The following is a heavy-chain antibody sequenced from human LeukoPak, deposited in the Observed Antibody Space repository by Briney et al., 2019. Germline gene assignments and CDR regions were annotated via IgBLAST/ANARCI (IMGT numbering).Heavy chain of an antibody. D-gene: IGHD6-13*01. J-gene: IGHJ4*02. CDR1: GGSISSSSYY. CDR3: ARRVAAAGASYYFDY. V-gene: IGHV4-39*07. CDR2: IYYSGST. Sequence: SETLSLTCTVSGGSISSSSYYWGWIRQPPGKGLEWIGSIYYSGSTNYNPSLKSRVTISVDTSKNQFSLKLSSVTAADTAVYYCARRVAAAGASYYFDYWGQGNLVTVSS.